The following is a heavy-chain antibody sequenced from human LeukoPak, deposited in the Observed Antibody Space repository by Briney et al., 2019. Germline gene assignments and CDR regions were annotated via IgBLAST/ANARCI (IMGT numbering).Heavy chain of an antibody. D-gene: IGHD4-17*01. CDR1: GFTFSSYA. CDR2: ISYDGSNK. CDR3: ARDWVVYDYGDYNYYGMDV. V-gene: IGHV3-30-3*01. Sequence: GGSLRLSCAASGFTFSSYAMHWVRQAPGKGLEWVAVISYDGSNKYYADSVKGRFTISRDNSKNTLYLQMNSLRAEDTAVYYCARDWVVYDYGDYNYYGMDVWGQGTTVTVSS. J-gene: IGHJ6*02.